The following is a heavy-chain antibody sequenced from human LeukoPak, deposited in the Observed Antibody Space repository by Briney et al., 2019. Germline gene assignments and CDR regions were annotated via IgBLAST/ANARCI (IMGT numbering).Heavy chain of an antibody. J-gene: IGHJ4*02. D-gene: IGHD3-22*01. V-gene: IGHV1-2*02. CDR2: IYPNRGGT. CDR3: ARAYDGSGNLDY. CDR1: GYTFTDYY. Sequence: ASVKVSCKGSGYTFTDYYMHWVRQAPGQELEWMGWIYPNRGGTNYAQKFQGRVTMTRDTSINTAYMELSRLRSDDTAVYYCARAYDGSGNLDYWGQGTLVTVSS.